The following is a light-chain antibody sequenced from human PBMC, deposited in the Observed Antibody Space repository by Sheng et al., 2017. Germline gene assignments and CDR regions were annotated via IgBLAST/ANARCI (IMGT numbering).Light chain of an antibody. V-gene: IGKV3-15*01. CDR2: AAS. J-gene: IGKJ5*01. Sequence: EIVMTQSPATLSVSPGETVTLSCRASQNIVSSLAWYQQKPGDVPRLLIYAASTRATGIPARFSGSGSGTEFTLTISSLQSEDFALYHCQQYHYYSPITFAQGTRLEIE. CDR1: QNIVSS. CDR3: QQYHYYSPIT.